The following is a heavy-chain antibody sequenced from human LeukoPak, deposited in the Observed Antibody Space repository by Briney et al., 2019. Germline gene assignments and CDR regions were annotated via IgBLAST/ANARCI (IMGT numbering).Heavy chain of an antibody. CDR1: GFTFNNAW. CDR2: IKTKTDGGTT. V-gene: IGHV3-15*01. Sequence: PGGSLRLACAAAGFTFNNAWMSWVRQAPGKGRGWVGRIKTKTDGGTTDYDAPVKGRFTITRDDSKNTLYLQMNSLKTEDTAVYYCTTVLEHGEGYYYYYMDVWGKGTTVTVSS. J-gene: IGHJ6*03. D-gene: IGHD1-1*01. CDR3: TTVLEHGEGYYYYYMDV.